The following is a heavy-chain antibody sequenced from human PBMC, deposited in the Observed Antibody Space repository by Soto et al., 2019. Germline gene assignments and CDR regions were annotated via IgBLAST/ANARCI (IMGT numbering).Heavy chain of an antibody. V-gene: IGHV1-69*12. D-gene: IGHD2-15*01. CDR3: ARESCSGGSCCSNY. CDR1: GGTFSSYA. J-gene: IGHJ4*02. CDR2: IIPIFGTA. Sequence: QVQLVQSGAEVKKPGSSVKVSCKASGGTFSSYAISWVRQAPGQGLEWMGGIIPIFGTANYAQKFQGRVTITAAESTSTAYLALISLRSEDTAAYYCARESCSGGSCCSNYWGRGTLVTVSS.